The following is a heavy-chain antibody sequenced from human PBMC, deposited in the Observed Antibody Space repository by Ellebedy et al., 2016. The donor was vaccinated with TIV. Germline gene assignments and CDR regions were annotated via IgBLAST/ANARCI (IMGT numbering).Heavy chain of an antibody. Sequence: GESLKISXAASGFPFSNFGMTWVRQVPGKGMDWVSSIGGSGGSTYYADSVKGRFTISRDNFKNTLYLQMNSLRAEDTAVYYCARTSNYYGSESYQQIDYWGQGALVTVSS. D-gene: IGHD3-10*01. J-gene: IGHJ4*02. CDR3: ARTSNYYGSESYQQIDY. V-gene: IGHV3-23*01. CDR2: IGGSGGST. CDR1: GFPFSNFG.